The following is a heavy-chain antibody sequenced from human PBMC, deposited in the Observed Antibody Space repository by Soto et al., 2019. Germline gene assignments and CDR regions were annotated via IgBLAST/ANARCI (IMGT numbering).Heavy chain of an antibody. CDR1: GFTFSSYW. CDR3: DRDVGEGYSWDYYYGMDV. Sequence: GGSLRLSCAASGFTFSSYWMHWVRQAPGKGLVWVSRINSDGSSTSYADSVKGRFTISRDNAKNTLYLQMNSLRAEDTAVYYCDRDVGEGYSWDYYYGMDVWGKGTTVTVSS. V-gene: IGHV3-74*01. J-gene: IGHJ6*04. CDR2: INSDGSST. D-gene: IGHD2-21*01.